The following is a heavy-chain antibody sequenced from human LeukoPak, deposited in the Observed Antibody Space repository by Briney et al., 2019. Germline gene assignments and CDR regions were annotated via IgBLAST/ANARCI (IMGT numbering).Heavy chain of an antibody. CDR1: GFTFSSYA. V-gene: IGHV3-23*01. J-gene: IGHJ4*02. CDR3: AKDNSYDSSGYYPPSFDY. CDR2: ISGSGGST. Sequence: GGSLRLSCAASGFTFSSYAMSWVRQAPGKGLEWVSAISGSGGSTYYADSVKGRFTISRDNSKNTLYLQMNNLRAEDTAVYYCAKDNSYDSSGYYPPSFDYWGQGTLVTVSS. D-gene: IGHD3-22*01.